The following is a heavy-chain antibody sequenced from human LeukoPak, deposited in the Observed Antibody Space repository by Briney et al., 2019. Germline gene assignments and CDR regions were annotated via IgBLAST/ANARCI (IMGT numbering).Heavy chain of an antibody. J-gene: IGHJ4*02. V-gene: IGHV3-7*05. D-gene: IGHD5-24*01. Sequence: PGGSLRLSCAASGFTFSSYWMSWVRQAPGEGLEWVANIKEDGSEKYYVDSVKGRFTISRDNAKNSLYLQMNSLRAEDTAVYYCARVGEMAGFDYWGQGTLVTVSS. CDR3: ARVGEMAGFDY. CDR1: GFTFSSYW. CDR2: IKEDGSEK.